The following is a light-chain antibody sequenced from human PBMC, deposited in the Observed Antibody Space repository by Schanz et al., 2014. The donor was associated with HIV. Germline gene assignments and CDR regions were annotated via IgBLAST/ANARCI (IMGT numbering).Light chain of an antibody. CDR1: SSDVGGYNY. J-gene: IGLJ2*01. CDR3: ATWDISLNGPV. V-gene: IGLV2-8*01. Sequence: QSALTQPPSASGSPGQSVTISCTGTSSDVGGYNYVSWYQQHPGKAPKLMIYEVSERPSGVPDRFSGSKSGTSASLAISGLQSEDEADYYCATWDISLNGPVFGGGTKVTVL. CDR2: EVS.